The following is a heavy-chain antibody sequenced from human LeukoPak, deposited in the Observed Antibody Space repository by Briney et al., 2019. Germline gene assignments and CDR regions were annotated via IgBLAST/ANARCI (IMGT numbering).Heavy chain of an antibody. CDR1: GFTFSNAW. CDR3: TTNYYGSGSYSSEAFDV. J-gene: IGHJ3*01. D-gene: IGHD3-10*01. CDR2: IKSKTDGGTV. V-gene: IGHV3-15*01. Sequence: GGSLRLSCAASGFTFSNAWMNWVRQAPGKGLEWVGRIKSKTDGGTVDYTTPVKGRFTISRDDSKNTLYLQMNSLKPEDTAVYYCTTNYYGSGSYSSEAFDVWGQGTMVTVSS.